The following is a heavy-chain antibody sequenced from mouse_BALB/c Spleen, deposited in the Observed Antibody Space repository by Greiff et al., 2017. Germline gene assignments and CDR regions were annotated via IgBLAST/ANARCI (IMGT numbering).Heavy chain of an antibody. CDR1: GFTFSNYW. V-gene: IGHV6-6*02. D-gene: IGHD3-1*01. J-gene: IGHJ4*01. Sequence: EVKLVESGGGLVQPGGSMKLSCVASGFTFSNYWMNWVRQSPEKGLEWVAEIRLKSNNYATHYAESVKGRFTISRDDSKSSVYLQMNNLRAEDTGIYYCTRGGGLLYAMDYWGQGTSVTVSS. CDR2: IRLKSNNYAT. CDR3: TRGGGLLYAMDY.